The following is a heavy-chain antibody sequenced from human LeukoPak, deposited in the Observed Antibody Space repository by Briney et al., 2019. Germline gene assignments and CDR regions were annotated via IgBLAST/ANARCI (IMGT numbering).Heavy chain of an antibody. CDR2: IYHSGST. J-gene: IGHJ6*03. CDR1: GYSISSGYY. D-gene: IGHD3-3*01. CDR3: ARATRTYYDFSYYMDV. V-gene: IGHV4-38-2*01. Sequence: PSETLSLTCAVSGYSISSGYYWGWIRQPPGKGLEWIGSIYHSGSTYYNPSLKSRVTISVDTSKNQFSLKLSSVTAADTAVYYCARATRTYYDFSYYMDVWGKGTTVTVSS.